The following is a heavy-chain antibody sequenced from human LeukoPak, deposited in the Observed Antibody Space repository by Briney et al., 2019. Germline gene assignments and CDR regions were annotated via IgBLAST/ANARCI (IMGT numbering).Heavy chain of an antibody. CDR1: GGSISSGGYS. D-gene: IGHD6-6*01. CDR2: IYYSGST. V-gene: IGHV4-30-4*07. Sequence: PSETLSLTRAVSGGSISSGGYSWSWIRQPPGKGLEWIGYIYYSGSTYYNPSLKSRVTISVDTSKNQFSLKLSSVTAADTAVYYCARDQYSSSSRWFDPWGQGTLVTVSS. CDR3: ARDQYSSSSRWFDP. J-gene: IGHJ5*02.